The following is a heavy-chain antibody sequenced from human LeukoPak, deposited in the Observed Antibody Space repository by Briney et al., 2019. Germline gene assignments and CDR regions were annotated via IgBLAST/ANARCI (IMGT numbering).Heavy chain of an antibody. CDR2: INPSGGRT. V-gene: IGHV1-46*01. CDR3: ARDRSGYDY. Sequence: ASVKVSCKASGYSFITYYMHWVRQAPGQGLEWMGTINPSGGRTTYAQNFQGRITVTRDTSTSTVYMESSSLRFEDTAVYYCARDRSGYDYWGQGTLVTVSS. D-gene: IGHD5-12*01. J-gene: IGHJ4*02. CDR1: GYSFITYY.